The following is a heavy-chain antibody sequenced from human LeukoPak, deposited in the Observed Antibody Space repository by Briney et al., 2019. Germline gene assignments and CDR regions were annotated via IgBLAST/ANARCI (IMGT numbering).Heavy chain of an antibody. CDR1: GYTFTSYD. D-gene: IGHD2-2*01. CDR3: ARDDVYCSSTSCRENWFDP. CDR2: IIPNSGGT. V-gene: IGHV1-2*02. J-gene: IGHJ5*02. Sequence: ASVKVSCKASGYTFTSYDINWVRQATGQGLEWMGWIIPNSGGTNYAQKFQGRVTMTRDTSISTAYMELSRLRSDDTAVYYCARDDVYCSSTSCRENWFDPWGQGTLVTVSS.